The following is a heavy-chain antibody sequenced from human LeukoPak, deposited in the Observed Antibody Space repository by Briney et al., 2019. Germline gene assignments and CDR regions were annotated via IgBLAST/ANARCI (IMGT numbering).Heavy chain of an antibody. CDR1: GFTFSSYS. Sequence: GGSLRLSCAASGFTFSSYSMNWVRQAPGKGLEWVSSISSSSSYIYYADSVKGRFTISRDNAKNSLYLQMNSLRAEDTAVYYCARGRALTYYYGSGSSNFDYWGQGTLVTVSS. J-gene: IGHJ4*02. D-gene: IGHD3-10*01. CDR3: ARGRALTYYYGSGSSNFDY. CDR2: ISSSSSYI. V-gene: IGHV3-21*01.